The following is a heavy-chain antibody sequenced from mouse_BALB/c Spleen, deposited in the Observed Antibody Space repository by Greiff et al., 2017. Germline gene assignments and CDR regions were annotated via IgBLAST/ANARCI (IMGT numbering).Heavy chain of an antibody. D-gene: IGHD1-1*01. CDR3: ARWGITTVVPFDY. J-gene: IGHJ2*01. Sequence: EVQLQQSGPELVKPGASVKMSCKASGYTFTSYVMHWVKQKPGQGLEWIGYINPYNDGTKYNEKFKGKATLTSDKSSSTAYMELSSLTSEDSAVYYCARWGITTVVPFDYWGQGTTLTVSS. V-gene: IGHV1-14*01. CDR2: INPYNDGT. CDR1: GYTFTSYV.